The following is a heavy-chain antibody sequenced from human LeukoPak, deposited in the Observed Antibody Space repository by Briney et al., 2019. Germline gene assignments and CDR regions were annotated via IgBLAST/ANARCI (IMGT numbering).Heavy chain of an antibody. CDR3: AGDSPVYYDSSGYIGN. CDR1: GYTFTGYY. D-gene: IGHD3-22*01. V-gene: IGHV1-2*06. CDR2: INPNSGGT. Sequence: ASVKVSCKASGYTFTGYYMHWVRQAPGQGLEWMGRINPNSGGTNYAQKFQGRVTMTRDTSISTAYMELSRLRSDDTAVYYCAGDSPVYYDSSGYIGNWGQGTLVTVSS. J-gene: IGHJ4*02.